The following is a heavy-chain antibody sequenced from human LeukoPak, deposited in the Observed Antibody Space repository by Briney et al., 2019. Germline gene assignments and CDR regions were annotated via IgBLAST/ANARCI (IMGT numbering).Heavy chain of an antibody. CDR3: ARPSPPGDGYNPSDQ. CDR2: ISNDERNK. J-gene: IGHJ4*02. D-gene: IGHD5-24*01. CDR1: GFVFTNFA. Sequence: GGSLRPSCAASGFVFTNFAMHWVRQAPGKGLEWVAVISNDERNKYYAESVKGRCTISRDNSNSMVYLQMTSLRLEDTAVYYCARPSPPGDGYNPSDQWGQGSLVIVSS. V-gene: IGHV3-30*04.